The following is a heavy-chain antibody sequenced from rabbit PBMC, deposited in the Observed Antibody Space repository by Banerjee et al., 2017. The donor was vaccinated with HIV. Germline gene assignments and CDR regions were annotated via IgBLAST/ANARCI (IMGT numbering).Heavy chain of an antibody. CDR3: ARDLAGVIGWNFNL. D-gene: IGHD4-1*01. CDR2: IYAGSSGST. V-gene: IGHV1S45*01. J-gene: IGHJ4*01. Sequence: QEQLEESGGDLVKPGASLTLTCTASGFTLSSYWICWVRQAPGKGLEWIACIYAGSSGSTYYASWAKGRFTISKTSSTTVTLQMTSLTAADTATYFCARDLAGVIGWNFNLWGPGTLVT. CDR1: GFTLSSYW.